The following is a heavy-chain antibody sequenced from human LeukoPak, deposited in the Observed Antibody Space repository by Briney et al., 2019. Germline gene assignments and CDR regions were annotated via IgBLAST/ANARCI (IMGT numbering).Heavy chain of an antibody. J-gene: IGHJ3*02. D-gene: IGHD2-15*01. V-gene: IGHV4-31*03. CDR3: ARVRVPSAENDAFDI. Sequence: SETLSLTCTVSGGSISSGGYYWSWIRQHPGKGLQWIGYIFYRGRTFYNPSLKSRLNISVDTSTDQFSLKLSSVTAADTAVYYCARVRVPSAENDAFDIWGQGTMVTVSS. CDR1: GGSISSGGYY. CDR2: IFYRGRT.